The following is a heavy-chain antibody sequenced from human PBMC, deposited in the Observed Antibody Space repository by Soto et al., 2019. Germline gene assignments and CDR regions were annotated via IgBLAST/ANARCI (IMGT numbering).Heavy chain of an antibody. D-gene: IGHD6-19*01. CDR3: AREKQWLVGDAFDI. V-gene: IGHV5-51*01. Sequence: PGESLKISCKGSGFSFTSHWIAWVRQMPGKGLECMGIIYPRDSDTRYNPSFQGQITISVDTSTSTAYMELRSLRSDDTAVYYCAREKQWLVGDAFDIWGQGTMVTVSS. J-gene: IGHJ3*02. CDR2: IYPRDSDT. CDR1: GFSFTSHW.